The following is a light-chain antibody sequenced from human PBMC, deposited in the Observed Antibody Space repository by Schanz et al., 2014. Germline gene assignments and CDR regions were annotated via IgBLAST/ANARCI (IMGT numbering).Light chain of an antibody. CDR1: QSVSSN. CDR2: GAS. V-gene: IGKV3-15*01. Sequence: DIVMTQSPATLSVSPGERATLSCRASQSVSSNLAWYQQKPGQAPRLLIYGASTRATGIPARFSGSGSGPEFTLTISSLQSEDFAVYYCQQYLNWPITFGQGTRLEIK. CDR3: QQYLNWPIT. J-gene: IGKJ5*01.